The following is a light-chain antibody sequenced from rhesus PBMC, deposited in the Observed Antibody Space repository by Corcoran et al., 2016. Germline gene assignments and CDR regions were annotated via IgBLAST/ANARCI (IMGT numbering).Light chain of an antibody. V-gene: IGLV2-32*02. Sequence: QAALTQPRSLSGSPGQSVTISCTGTSSDIGGYNYVSWYQHHPNTAPKLMIFEVSKRPSGVSDRFSGSKSGNTASLTISGLQPEDEADFYCSSYAGSNTYIFGAGTRLTVL. J-gene: IGLJ1*01. CDR2: EVS. CDR1: SSDIGGYNY. CDR3: SSYAGSNTYI.